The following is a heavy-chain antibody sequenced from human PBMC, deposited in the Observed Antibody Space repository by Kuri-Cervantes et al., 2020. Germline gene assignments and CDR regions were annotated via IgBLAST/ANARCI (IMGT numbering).Heavy chain of an antibody. CDR2: IYTSGST. CDR3: ASGVFITGIGYYYGFDV. V-gene: IGHV4-61*02. D-gene: IGHD3-3*01. Sequence: SETLSLTCTASGGSISSGSYYWSWKLQPAGKGLEWIGRIYTSGSTNYNPSLKSRVTISVDTSNNQFALKLSSVTVADTAVYYCASGVFITGIGYYYGFDVWGQGTTVTVSS. J-gene: IGHJ6*02. CDR1: GGSISSGSYY.